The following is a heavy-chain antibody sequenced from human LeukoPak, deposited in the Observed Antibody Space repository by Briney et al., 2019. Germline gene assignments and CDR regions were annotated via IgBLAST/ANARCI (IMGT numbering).Heavy chain of an antibody. Sequence: SETLSLTCAVYGGSFSGYYWSWIRQPPGKGLEWIGEINHSGSTNYNPSLKSRVTISVDTSKNQFSLKLSSVTAADTAVYYCARRNQWLRSYFDYWGQGTLVTVSS. V-gene: IGHV4-34*01. CDR1: GGSFSGYY. D-gene: IGHD6-19*01. CDR3: ARRNQWLRSYFDY. CDR2: INHSGST. J-gene: IGHJ4*02.